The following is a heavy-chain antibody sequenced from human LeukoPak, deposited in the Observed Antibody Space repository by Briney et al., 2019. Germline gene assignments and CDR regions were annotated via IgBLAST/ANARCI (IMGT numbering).Heavy chain of an antibody. J-gene: IGHJ4*02. CDR3: ARDLSGSYYYYFDY. V-gene: IGHV3-7*01. D-gene: IGHD1-26*01. Sequence: NIKQDGSEKYYVDSVKGRFTISRDNAKNSLYLQMNSLRAEDTAVYYCARDLSGSYYYYFDYWGQGTLVTVSS. CDR2: IKQDGSEK.